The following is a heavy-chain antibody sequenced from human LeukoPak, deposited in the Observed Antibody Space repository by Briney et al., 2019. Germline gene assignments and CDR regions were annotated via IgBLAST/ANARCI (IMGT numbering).Heavy chain of an antibody. CDR2: ISGSGGST. CDR3: AKDLRVVVPAAIARDY. V-gene: IGHV3-23*01. Sequence: GGSLRLSCAASGFTFSSYAMSWVRQAPGKGLEWVSAISGSGGSTYYADSVKGRFTISRDNSKNTLYLQMNSLRAEDTAVYYCAKDLRVVVPAAIARDYWGQGTLVTVSS. D-gene: IGHD2-2*02. J-gene: IGHJ4*02. CDR1: GFTFSSYA.